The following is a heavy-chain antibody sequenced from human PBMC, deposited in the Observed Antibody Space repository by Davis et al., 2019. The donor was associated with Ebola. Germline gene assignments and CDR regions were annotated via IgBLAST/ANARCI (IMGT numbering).Heavy chain of an antibody. CDR1: GFTFSTYA. CDR3: VREWFGETD. Sequence: GGSLRLSCAASGFTFSTYAMTWARQAPGKGLEWVSNISGGSSRISYADSVKGRFTISRDNAKNSLYLQMNSLGDEDTAVYYCVREWFGETDWGQGTLVTVSS. J-gene: IGHJ4*02. D-gene: IGHD3-10*01. V-gene: IGHV3-48*02. CDR2: ISGGSSRI.